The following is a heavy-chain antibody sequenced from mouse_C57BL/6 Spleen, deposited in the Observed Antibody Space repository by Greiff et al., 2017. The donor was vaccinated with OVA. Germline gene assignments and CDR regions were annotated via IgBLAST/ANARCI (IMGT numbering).Heavy chain of an antibody. D-gene: IGHD3-3*01. CDR1: GYTFTDYY. CDR3: ARSLGQAMDY. J-gene: IGHJ4*01. V-gene: IGHV1-75*01. CDR2: IFPGSGST. Sequence: VKLQESGPELVKPGASVKISCKASGYTFTDYYINWVKQRPGQGLEWIGWIFPGSGSTYYNEKFKGKATLTVDTSSSTAYMLLSSLTSEDSAVYVCARSLGQAMDYWGQGTSVTVSA.